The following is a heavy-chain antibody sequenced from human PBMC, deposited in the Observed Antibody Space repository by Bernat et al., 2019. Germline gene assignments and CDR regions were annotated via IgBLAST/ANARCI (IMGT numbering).Heavy chain of an antibody. Sequence: QVQLVESGGGVVQPGRSLRLSCAASGFTFSSYAMHWVRQAPGKGLEWVAVISYDGSNKYYADSVKGRFTISSDNSKNTLYLQMNSLRAEDTAVYYCARDALRSVYYYYYGMDVWGQGTTVTVSS. D-gene: IGHD4-17*01. CDR3: ARDALRSVYYYYYGMDV. CDR2: ISYDGSNK. CDR1: GFTFSSYA. V-gene: IGHV3-30-3*01. J-gene: IGHJ6*02.